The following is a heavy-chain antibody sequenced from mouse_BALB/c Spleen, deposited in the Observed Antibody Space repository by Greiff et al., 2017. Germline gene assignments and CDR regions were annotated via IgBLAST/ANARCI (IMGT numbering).Heavy chain of an antibody. J-gene: IGHJ2*01. Sequence: EVQLVESGTVLARPGASVKMSCKASGYSFTSYWMHWVKQRPGQGLEWIGAIYPGNSDTSYNQKFKGKAKLTAVTSASTAYMELSSLTNEDSAVYYCTRRDYYEDYFDYWGQGTTLTVSS. V-gene: IGHV1-5*01. CDR2: IYPGNSDT. CDR1: GYSFTSYW. D-gene: IGHD2-4*01. CDR3: TRRDYYEDYFDY.